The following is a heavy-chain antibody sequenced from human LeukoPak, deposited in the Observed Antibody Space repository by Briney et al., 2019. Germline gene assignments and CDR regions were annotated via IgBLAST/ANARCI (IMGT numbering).Heavy chain of an antibody. CDR3: ARRRSIMYDGNYFDY. D-gene: IGHD2-8*01. V-gene: IGHV4-61*05. CDR1: GGSISSSSHY. Sequence: KPSETLSLTCSVSGGSISSSSHYWGWIRQPPGKGLEWIGYIYYSGSTIYNPSLKSRVTISVDTSKNQFSLKLSSVTAADTAVYYCARRRSIMYDGNYFDYWGQGTLVTVSS. J-gene: IGHJ4*02. CDR2: IYYSGST.